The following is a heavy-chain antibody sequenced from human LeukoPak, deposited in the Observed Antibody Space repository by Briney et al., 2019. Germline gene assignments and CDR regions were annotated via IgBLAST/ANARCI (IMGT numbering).Heavy chain of an antibody. V-gene: IGHV1-69*13. Sequence: SVKVSCKASGGTFSTYAISWVRQAPGQGLEWMGGIIPFFGTPNYAQKLQARVTITADESTSTADMELSSLRAEDTAVYCCARAYDSSGDTYGINVWGQGATVTVPS. CDR1: GGTFSTYA. CDR2: IIPFFGTP. J-gene: IGHJ6*02. D-gene: IGHD3-22*01. CDR3: ARAYDSSGDTYGINV.